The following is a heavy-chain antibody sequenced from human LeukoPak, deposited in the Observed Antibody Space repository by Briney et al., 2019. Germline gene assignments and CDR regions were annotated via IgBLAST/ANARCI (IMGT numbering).Heavy chain of an antibody. CDR2: VRSNSDGGTI. Sequence: PGGSLRLSCATSGFTFSNAWMNWVRQAPGKGLEWVGRVRSNSDGGTIDYAAPVKGRFTLSRDDSKTTLYLQMNSLQTEDTAVYYCATDFYDSTWGQGTLVTVSS. CDR1: GFTFSNAW. V-gene: IGHV3-15*07. J-gene: IGHJ5*02. CDR3: ATDFYDST. D-gene: IGHD3-22*01.